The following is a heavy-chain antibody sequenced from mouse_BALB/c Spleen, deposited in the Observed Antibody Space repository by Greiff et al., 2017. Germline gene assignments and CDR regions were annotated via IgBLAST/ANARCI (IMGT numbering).Heavy chain of an antibody. CDR3: AGHGNYSDFDY. D-gene: IGHD2-1*01. CDR1: DSAVFPFAY. Sequence: VQLQQSGSELGSPGSSVKLSCKDSDSAVFPFAYMWWVRQKPGHGFEWIGDILPSSGRTIYGEKFEEKATLDAKTVSNTAYLQINSLTSEYAAIYYCAGHGNYSDFDYWGQGTTLTVSS. CDR2: ILPSSGRT. J-gene: IGHJ2*01. V-gene: IGHV15-2*02.